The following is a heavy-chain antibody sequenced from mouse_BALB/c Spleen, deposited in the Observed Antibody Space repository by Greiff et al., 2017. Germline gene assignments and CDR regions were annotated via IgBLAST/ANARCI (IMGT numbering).Heavy chain of an antibody. CDR1: GFTFSSFG. CDR2: ISSGSSTI. V-gene: IGHV5-17*02. Sequence: EVHLVESGGGLVQPGGSRKISCAASGFTFSSFGMHWVRQAPEKGLEWVAYISSGSSTIYYADTVKGRFTISRDNPKNTLFLQMTSLRSEDTAMYYCARGDYYDYWGQGTLVTVSA. D-gene: IGHD2-4*01. J-gene: IGHJ3*01. CDR3: ARGDYYDY.